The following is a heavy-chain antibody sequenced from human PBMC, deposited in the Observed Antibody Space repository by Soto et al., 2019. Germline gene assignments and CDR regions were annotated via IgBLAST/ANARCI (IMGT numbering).Heavy chain of an antibody. D-gene: IGHD2-21*02. J-gene: IGHJ6*02. CDR1: GGTFSSYA. Sequence: QVQLVQSGAEVKKPGSSVKVSCKASGGTFSSYAISWVRQAPGQGLEWMGGIIPIFGTANYAQKFQGRVTITADESTSTAYMELSSLRSEGTAVYYCASHCGGDCYTAYYYYYGMDVWGQGTTVTVSS. CDR3: ASHCGGDCYTAYYYYYGMDV. CDR2: IIPIFGTA. V-gene: IGHV1-69*12.